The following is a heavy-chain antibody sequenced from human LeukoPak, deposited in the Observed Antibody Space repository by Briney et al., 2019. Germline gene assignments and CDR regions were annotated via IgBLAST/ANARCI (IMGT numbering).Heavy chain of an antibody. Sequence: GGSLRLSCAASVFTFTSYSMNWVRQAPGKGLEWVSSISSSSSYIYYADSVKGRFTISRDNAKNSLYLQMNSLRAEDTAVYYCASGIVVVNDYWGQGTLVTVSS. J-gene: IGHJ4*02. V-gene: IGHV3-21*01. D-gene: IGHD3-22*01. CDR2: ISSSSSYI. CDR3: ASGIVVVNDY. CDR1: VFTFTSYS.